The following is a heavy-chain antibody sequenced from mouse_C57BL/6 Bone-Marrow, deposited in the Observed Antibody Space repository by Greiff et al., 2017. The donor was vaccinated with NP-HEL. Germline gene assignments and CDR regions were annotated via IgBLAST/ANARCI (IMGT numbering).Heavy chain of an antibody. CDR3: ARATYYYGSSHY. CDR2: IHPNSGST. D-gene: IGHD1-1*01. CDR1: GYTFTSYW. V-gene: IGHV1-64*01. J-gene: IGHJ2*01. Sequence: QVQLKQPGAELVKPGASVKLSCKASGYTFTSYWMHWVKQRPGQGLEWIGMIHPNSGSTNYNEKFKSKATLTVDKSSSTAYMQLSSLTSEDSAVYYCARATYYYGSSHYWGQGTTLTVSS.